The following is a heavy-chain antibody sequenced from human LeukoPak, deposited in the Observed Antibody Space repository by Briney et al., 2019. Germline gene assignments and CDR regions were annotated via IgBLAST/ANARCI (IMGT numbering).Heavy chain of an antibody. D-gene: IGHD7-27*01. CDR2: ISGSDGST. V-gene: IGHV3-23*01. CDR3: AKVHNWGSEYYFDY. J-gene: IGHJ4*02. Sequence: PGGSLRLSCAASGFTFSSYAMGWVRQAPGKGLEWVSTISGSDGSTYYADSVKGRFTIFRDNSKNTLYLQMNSLRAEDTAVYYCAKVHNWGSEYYFDYWGQGTLVTVSS. CDR1: GFTFSSYA.